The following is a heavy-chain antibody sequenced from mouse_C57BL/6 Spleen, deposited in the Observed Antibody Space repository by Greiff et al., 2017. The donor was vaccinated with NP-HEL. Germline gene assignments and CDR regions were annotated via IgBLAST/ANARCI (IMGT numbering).Heavy chain of an antibody. Sequence: EVQGVESGGDLVKPGGSLKLSCAASGFTFSSYGMSWVRQTPDKRLEWVATISSGGSYTYYPDSVKGRFTISRDNAKNTLYLQMSSLKSEDTAMYYCARHGITTVVAPYAMDYWGQGTSVTVSS. CDR1: GFTFSSYG. CDR2: ISSGGSYT. CDR3: ARHGITTVVAPYAMDY. D-gene: IGHD1-1*01. V-gene: IGHV5-6*01. J-gene: IGHJ4*01.